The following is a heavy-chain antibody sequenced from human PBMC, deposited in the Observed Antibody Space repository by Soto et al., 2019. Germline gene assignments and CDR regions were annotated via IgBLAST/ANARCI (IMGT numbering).Heavy chain of an antibody. CDR2: ISYDGSNK. V-gene: IGHV3-30-3*01. Sequence: QVQLVESGGGVVQPGRSLRLSCAASGFTFSSYAMRWVRQATGKGLEWVAVISYDGSNKYYADSVKGRFTISRDNSKNTLYLQMNSLRAEDTAVYYCARDRWDRRNFDYWGQGTLVTVSS. D-gene: IGHD1-26*01. CDR1: GFTFSSYA. J-gene: IGHJ4*02. CDR3: ARDRWDRRNFDY.